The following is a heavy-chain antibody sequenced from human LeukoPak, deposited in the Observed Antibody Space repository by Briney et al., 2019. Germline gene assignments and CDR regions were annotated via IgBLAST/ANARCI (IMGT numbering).Heavy chain of an antibody. CDR1: GYTFTNYG. D-gene: IGHD5-18*01. J-gene: IGHJ3*02. CDR3: ARFRPHGYYDTFDI. V-gene: IGHV7-4-1*02. Sequence: WASVKVSCKASGYTFTNYGVNWVRQAPGEGLEWMGWINTNSGDPTYAQGFTGRFVFSLDTSVSTAYLQISSLRAEDTAVYYCARFRPHGYYDTFDIWGQGTMVTVS. CDR2: INTNSGDP.